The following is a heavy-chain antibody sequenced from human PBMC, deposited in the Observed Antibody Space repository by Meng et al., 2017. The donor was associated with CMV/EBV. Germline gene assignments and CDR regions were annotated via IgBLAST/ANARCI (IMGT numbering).Heavy chain of an antibody. J-gene: IGHJ4*02. V-gene: IGHV3-23*03. CDR3: AKVPTMTGYFDY. Sequence: GGSLRLSCAASGFTFSSYAMSWVRQAPGKGLEWVSVIYSGGSSTYYADSVKGRFTISRDSSKNTLYLQMNSLRAEDTAVYYCAKVPTMTGYFDYWGQGTLVTVSS. CDR1: GFTFSSYA. D-gene: IGHD3-22*01. CDR2: IYSGGSST.